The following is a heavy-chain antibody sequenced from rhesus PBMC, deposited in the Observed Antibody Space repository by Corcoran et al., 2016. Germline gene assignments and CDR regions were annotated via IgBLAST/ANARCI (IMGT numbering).Heavy chain of an antibody. CDR2: INSGGGIT. CDR3: AKGGKGYSNYGYLDY. V-gene: IGHV3S5*01. J-gene: IGHJ4*01. D-gene: IGHD4-23*01. Sequence: EVQLVETRGGLVQPGGSLKLSCAASGFTFSSYGMSWVRQAPGKGLEWVSAINSGGGITYYAEAVKGRFHISGDNSKNTLSLQMNSLRAEDTAVYYCAKGGKGYSNYGYLDYWGQGVLVTVSS. CDR1: GFTFSSYG.